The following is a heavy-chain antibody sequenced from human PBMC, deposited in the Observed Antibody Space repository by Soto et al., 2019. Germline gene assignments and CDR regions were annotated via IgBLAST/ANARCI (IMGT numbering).Heavy chain of an antibody. Sequence: EVQLVESGGGLVQPGRSLRLSCAASGFTFDDYAMHWVRQAPGKGLEWVSGISWNSGSIGYADSVKGRFTISRDNAKNSLYLQMNSLRAEDTALYYCAKGHGIAVGSAALRVVDYWGQGTLVTVSS. D-gene: IGHD6-19*01. J-gene: IGHJ4*02. CDR1: GFTFDDYA. V-gene: IGHV3-9*01. CDR2: ISWNSGSI. CDR3: AKGHGIAVGSAALRVVDY.